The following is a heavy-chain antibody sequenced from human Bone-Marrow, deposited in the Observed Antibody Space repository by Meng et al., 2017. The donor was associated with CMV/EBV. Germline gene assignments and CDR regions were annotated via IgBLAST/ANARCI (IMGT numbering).Heavy chain of an antibody. CDR2: IDPSDSYT. CDR3: AILRDNWFDP. D-gene: IGHD3-16*01. CDR1: CYFFTHYW. V-gene: IGHV5-10-1*01. Sequence: ISCMCSCYFFTHYWISWVRQMPGKGLEWMGSIDPSDSYTNYSPSFQGHVTVSADKSISTAYLQWSSLKASDTAIYYCAILRDNWFDPWGQGTLVTVSS. J-gene: IGHJ5*02.